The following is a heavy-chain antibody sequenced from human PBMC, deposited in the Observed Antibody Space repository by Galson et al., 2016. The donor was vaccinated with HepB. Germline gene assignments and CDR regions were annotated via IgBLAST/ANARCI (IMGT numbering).Heavy chain of an antibody. CDR2: IWPEGNYK. Sequence: SLRLSCAASGFSFSTFGMHWVRQAPGKGPEWVAVIWPEGNYKYYGDSVKGRFTLSSDNSKNILYLQMNSLRGEDTAVYYGARGVGGGGNSGVDYWGQGTLVTVSS. V-gene: IGHV3-33*08. D-gene: IGHD4-23*01. CDR3: ARGVGGGGNSGVDY. CDR1: GFSFSTFG. J-gene: IGHJ4*02.